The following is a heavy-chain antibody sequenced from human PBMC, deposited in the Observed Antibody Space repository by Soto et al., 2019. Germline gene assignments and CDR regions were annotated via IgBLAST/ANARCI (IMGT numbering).Heavy chain of an antibody. CDR1: GYSFTSNW. D-gene: IGHD5-18*01. CDR3: ARPIHYYYGMDV. Sequence: GESLKISCKGSGYSFTSNWISWVRQMPGKGLEWMGRIDASDSYINYSPSIQGHVTISADKSISTAYLQWCSLNASDTAMYYGARPIHYYYGMDVWGQGTTVTVSS. J-gene: IGHJ6*02. V-gene: IGHV5-10-1*01. CDR2: IDASDSYI.